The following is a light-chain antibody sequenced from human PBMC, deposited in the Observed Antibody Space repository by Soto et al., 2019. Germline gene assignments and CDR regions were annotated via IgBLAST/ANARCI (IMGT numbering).Light chain of an antibody. Sequence: DIQMTQSPSSLSASVGDRVTITCRASQGLISWLAWYQQKPEEAPKSLIYAASRLESGVPSRFSGSGSGTDFALTISSLQPDDSASYYCQQYYNSVLTFGGGTKVDIK. J-gene: IGKJ4*01. V-gene: IGKV1D-16*01. CDR3: QQYYNSVLT. CDR1: QGLISW. CDR2: AAS.